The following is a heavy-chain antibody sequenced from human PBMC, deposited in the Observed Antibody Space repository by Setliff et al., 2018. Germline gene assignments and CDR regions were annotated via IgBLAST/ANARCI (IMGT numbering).Heavy chain of an antibody. CDR1: GGTFSSYD. CDR3: ARDYTYYDFWSGPPSDAFDI. J-gene: IGHJ3*02. V-gene: IGHV1-69*06. Sequence: GASVKVSCKASGGTFSSYDISWVRQAPGQGLEWMGRIIPIFGTANYAQKFQGRVTITADKSTSTAYMELSRLRSEDTAVYYCARDYTYYDFWSGPPSDAFDIWGQGTMVTVSS. CDR2: IIPIFGTA. D-gene: IGHD3-3*01.